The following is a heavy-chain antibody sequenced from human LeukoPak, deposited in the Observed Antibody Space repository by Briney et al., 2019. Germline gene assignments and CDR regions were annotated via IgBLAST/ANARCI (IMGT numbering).Heavy chain of an antibody. CDR2: ISSSSSYI. CDR3: ARDQTATTYAGYYYGMDV. J-gene: IGHJ6*02. Sequence: GGSLRLSCAASGFTFSSYSMNWVRQAPGKGLEWVSSISSSSSYIYCADSVKGRFTISRDNAKNSLYLRMNSLRAEDTAVYYCARDQTATTYAGYYYGMDVWGQGTTVTVSS. D-gene: IGHD5-12*01. V-gene: IGHV3-21*01. CDR1: GFTFSSYS.